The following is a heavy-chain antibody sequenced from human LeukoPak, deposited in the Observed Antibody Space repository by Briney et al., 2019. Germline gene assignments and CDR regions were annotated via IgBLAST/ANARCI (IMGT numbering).Heavy chain of an antibody. CDR1: GGSISSHY. Sequence: SETLSLTCTVSGGSISSHYWSWSRQRPGKGREWVGYIYFSGSTNYNTSLKSRVTISIDTPNNQFSLKLSSVTAADTGVYYCARGLGAVAGRIYDGFDMWGQGTMVTVSS. D-gene: IGHD6-19*01. CDR3: ARGLGAVAGRIYDGFDM. CDR2: IYFSGST. V-gene: IGHV4-59*11. J-gene: IGHJ3*02.